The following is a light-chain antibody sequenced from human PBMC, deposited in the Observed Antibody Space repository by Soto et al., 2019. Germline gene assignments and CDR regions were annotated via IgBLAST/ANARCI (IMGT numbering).Light chain of an antibody. Sequence: EIVLTQSPGTLSLSPGERATLSCRASQSINNRYLAWYQQKPGQAPMLLIYAASSRATGIPDRFSGSGSWTDFTLTISRLEPEDFAVYYCQQFGSSPGFTFCPGTKVDIK. J-gene: IGKJ3*01. CDR3: QQFGSSPGFT. CDR2: AAS. V-gene: IGKV3-20*01. CDR1: QSINNRY.